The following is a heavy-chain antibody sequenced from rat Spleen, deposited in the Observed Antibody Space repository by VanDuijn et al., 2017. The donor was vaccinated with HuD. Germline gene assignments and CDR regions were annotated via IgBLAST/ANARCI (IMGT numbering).Heavy chain of an antibody. Sequence: EVQLVESGGGLVQPGRSLKLSCAASGFTFSDYGVAWVRQAPAKGLEWVATISYDGGRIFYRDSVKGRFTISRDNAKSSLYLQMDGLRSEDTATYFCARHWGYWGQGVMVTVSS. D-gene: IGHD4-6*01. CDR1: GFTFSDYG. CDR2: ISYDGGRI. V-gene: IGHV5-29*01. J-gene: IGHJ2*01. CDR3: ARHWGY.